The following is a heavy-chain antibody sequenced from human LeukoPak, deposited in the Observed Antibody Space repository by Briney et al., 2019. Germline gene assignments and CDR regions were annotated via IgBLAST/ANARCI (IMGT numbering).Heavy chain of an antibody. Sequence: PSETLSLTCAVYGGSFSGYYWTWLRQPPGKGLEWTGEINHSGSTSYNPSLKSRVTISVDTSNSQFSLKLSSVTAADTAVYYCASFKYFDWFPDYWGQGTLVTVSS. D-gene: IGHD3-9*01. J-gene: IGHJ4*02. CDR2: INHSGST. CDR3: ASFKYFDWFPDY. V-gene: IGHV4-34*01. CDR1: GGSFSGYY.